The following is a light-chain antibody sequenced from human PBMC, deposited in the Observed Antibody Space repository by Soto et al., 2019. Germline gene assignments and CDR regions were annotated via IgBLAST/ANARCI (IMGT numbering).Light chain of an antibody. CDR2: AAF. Sequence: AIQVTQSPSSLSASVVDRVTITCLASQDIRNDLAWYQQKPGQAPNLLIFAAFNLQSGVPSRFSGGGSGTHFTPTISSLQPDDFASYFCLQYYNFSWTFGQGTKVDIK. CDR1: QDIRND. V-gene: IGKV1-6*01. CDR3: LQYYNFSWT. J-gene: IGKJ1*01.